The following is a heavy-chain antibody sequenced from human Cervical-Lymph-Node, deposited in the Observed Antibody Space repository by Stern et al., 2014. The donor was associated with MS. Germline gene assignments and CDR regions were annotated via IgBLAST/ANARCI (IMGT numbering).Heavy chain of an antibody. J-gene: IGHJ4*02. CDR1: GFSFSRYA. D-gene: IGHD6-13*01. CDR3: ASAYSSSHYYFDY. Sequence: MQLVESGGGVVQPGRSLRLSCAASGFSFSRYAMQWVRQAPGKGLEWVAIIWYDGSNPYYADSVTGRFTISRDNFKNTLYLQMNSLRAEDTAVYYCASAYSSSHYYFDYWGQGTLVTVSS. CDR2: IWYDGSNP. V-gene: IGHV3-33*01.